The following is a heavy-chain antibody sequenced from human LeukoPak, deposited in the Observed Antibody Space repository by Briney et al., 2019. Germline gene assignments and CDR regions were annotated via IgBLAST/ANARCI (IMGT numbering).Heavy chain of an antibody. Sequence: PSQTLSLTCAVSGGSISSGGYSWSWIRQPPGKGLEWIGYIYHSGSTYYNPSLKSRVTISVDSSKNQFSLKLSSVTAADTAVYYCARGHMVRGVSPFDYWGQGTLVTVSS. D-gene: IGHD3-10*01. V-gene: IGHV4-30-2*01. CDR3: ARGHMVRGVSPFDY. CDR2: IYHSGST. CDR1: GGSISSGGYS. J-gene: IGHJ4*02.